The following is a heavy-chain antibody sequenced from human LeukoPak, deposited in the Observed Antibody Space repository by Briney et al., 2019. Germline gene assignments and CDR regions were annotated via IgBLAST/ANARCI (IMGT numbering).Heavy chain of an antibody. CDR1: GYTFTGYY. V-gene: IGHV1-2*02. CDR3: ARDDYGDYSFDY. CDR2: INPNSGGT. Sequence: ASVKVSCKASGYTFTGYYMHWVRQAPGQGLEWMGWINPNSGGTNYAQKFQGRVTMTRDTSISTAYMELSRLRSDDTAVYYCARDDYGDYSFDYWGQGTLVTVPS. J-gene: IGHJ4*02. D-gene: IGHD4-17*01.